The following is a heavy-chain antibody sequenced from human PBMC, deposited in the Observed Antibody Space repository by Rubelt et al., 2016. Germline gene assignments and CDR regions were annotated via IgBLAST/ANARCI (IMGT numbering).Heavy chain of an antibody. J-gene: IGHJ4*02. CDR3: ARLEYSSGWYPHY. CDR1: GGSISTSTYY. Sequence: QPQLQESGPGLVKPSETLSLTCTVTGGSISTSTYYWGWIRQPPGKGLEWIGSIYYSGSTYYNPSLKSRVTMSVDTSENQFSLKLNCVTAADTAVYYCARLEYSSGWYPHYWGQGTLVTVSS. CDR2: IYYSGST. D-gene: IGHD6-19*01. V-gene: IGHV4-39*01.